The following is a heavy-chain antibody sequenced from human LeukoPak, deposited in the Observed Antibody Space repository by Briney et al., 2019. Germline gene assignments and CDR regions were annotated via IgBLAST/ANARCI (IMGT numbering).Heavy chain of an antibody. D-gene: IGHD2-15*01. Sequence: GESLQIPCKGSGYSFTSYWIGWVRQMPGKGLEWMGIIYPGDSDTRYSPSFQGQVTISADKSISTAYLQWSSLKSSDTAMYYCASLASVVLDYWGQGTLVTVSS. V-gene: IGHV5-51*01. CDR3: ASLASVVLDY. CDR2: IYPGDSDT. CDR1: GYSFTSYW. J-gene: IGHJ4*02.